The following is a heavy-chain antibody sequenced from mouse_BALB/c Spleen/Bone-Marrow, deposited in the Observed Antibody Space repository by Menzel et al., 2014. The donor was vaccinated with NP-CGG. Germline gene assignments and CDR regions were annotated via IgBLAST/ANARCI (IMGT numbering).Heavy chain of an antibody. Sequence: VKLQESGAELVKPGASVKLSCKASGYTFTSYYMYWVKQRPGQGLEWFGEINPSNGGTNFNEKFKNEATLTVDKSSSTAYMQLSSLTSEDSAVYYCSRGRRDALDYWGQGTSVTVSS. CDR2: INPSNGGT. CDR1: GYTFTSYY. J-gene: IGHJ4*01. V-gene: IGHV1S81*02. CDR3: SRGRRDALDY.